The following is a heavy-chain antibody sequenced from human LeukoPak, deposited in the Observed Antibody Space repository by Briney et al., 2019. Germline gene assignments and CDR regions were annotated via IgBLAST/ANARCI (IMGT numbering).Heavy chain of an antibody. CDR3: ARPVAGVYYFDY. J-gene: IGHJ4*02. Sequence: SETLSLXCTVSGGSISSSSYYWGWIRQPSGKGLEWIGSIYYSGITYYNPSLKSRVTISVDTSKNQFSLKLSSVTAADTAVYYCARPVAGVYYFDYWGQGTLVTVSS. V-gene: IGHV4-39*01. CDR2: IYYSGIT. D-gene: IGHD6-19*01. CDR1: GGSISSSSYY.